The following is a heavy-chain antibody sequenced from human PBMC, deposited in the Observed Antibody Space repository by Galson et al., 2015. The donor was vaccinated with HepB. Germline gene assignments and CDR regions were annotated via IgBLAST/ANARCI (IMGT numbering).Heavy chain of an antibody. V-gene: IGHV3-30-3*01. CDR2: ISYDGSNK. D-gene: IGHD3-10*01. CDR1: GFTFSSYA. CDR3: ARDFLVRGVSLCDY. J-gene: IGHJ4*02. Sequence: SLRLSCAASGFTFSSYAMHWVRQAPGKGLEWVAVISYDGSNKYYADSVKGRFTISRDNSKNTLYLQMNSLRAEDTAVYYCARDFLVRGVSLCDYWGQGTLVTVSS.